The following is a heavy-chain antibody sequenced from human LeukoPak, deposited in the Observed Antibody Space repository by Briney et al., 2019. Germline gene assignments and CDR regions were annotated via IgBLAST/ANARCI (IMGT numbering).Heavy chain of an antibody. V-gene: IGHV4-39*01. J-gene: IGHJ4*02. Sequence: PSETLSLTCTVSGGSISSSSYYWGWIRQPPGKGLEWIGSIYYSGSTYYNPSLKSRVTISVDTSKNQFSLKLSSVTAADTAVYYCARQSAAGTVHFDYWGQGTLVTVSS. CDR2: IYYSGST. CDR3: ARQSAAGTVHFDY. CDR1: GGSISSSSYY. D-gene: IGHD6-13*01.